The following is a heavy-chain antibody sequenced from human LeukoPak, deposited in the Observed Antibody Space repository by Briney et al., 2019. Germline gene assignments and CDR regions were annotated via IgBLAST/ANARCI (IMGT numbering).Heavy chain of an antibody. V-gene: IGHV4-34*01. CDR1: GGSFSGYY. D-gene: IGHD4/OR15-4a*01. CDR3: ARGLYGAYDY. J-gene: IGHJ4*02. Sequence: SETLSLTCAVYGGSFSGYYWSWIRQPPGKGLEWIGEINHSGSTNYNPSLKSRVTISVDTSKNQFSLKLSSVTAADTAVYYCARGLYGAYDYCGQGTLVTDSS. CDR2: INHSGST.